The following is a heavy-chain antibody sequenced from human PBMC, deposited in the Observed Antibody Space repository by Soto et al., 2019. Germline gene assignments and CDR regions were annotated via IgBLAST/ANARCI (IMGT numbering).Heavy chain of an antibody. V-gene: IGHV1-2*02. Sequence: ASVKVSCKASGYTFTGYYMHWVRQAPGQGLEWMGWINPNSGGTNYAQKFQGRVTITRDTSASTAYMELSSLRSEDTAVYYCATADARVVGAPYYYYYGMDVWGQGTTVTVSS. D-gene: IGHD1-26*01. CDR3: ATADARVVGAPYYYYYGMDV. CDR2: INPNSGGT. J-gene: IGHJ6*02. CDR1: GYTFTGYY.